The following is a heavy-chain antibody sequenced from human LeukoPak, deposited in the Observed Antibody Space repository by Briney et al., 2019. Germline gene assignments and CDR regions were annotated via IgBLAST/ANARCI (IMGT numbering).Heavy chain of an antibody. CDR1: GYSISSGYY. Sequence: SGTLSLTCAVSGYSISSGYYWGWIRQPPGKGLEWIGSIYHSGSTYYNPSLKSRVTISVDTSKNQFSLKLSSVTAADTAVYYCARADARITIFGVVIKEINWFDPWGQGTLVTVSS. CDR3: ARADARITIFGVVIKEINWFDP. V-gene: IGHV4-38-2*01. J-gene: IGHJ5*02. D-gene: IGHD3-3*01. CDR2: IYHSGST.